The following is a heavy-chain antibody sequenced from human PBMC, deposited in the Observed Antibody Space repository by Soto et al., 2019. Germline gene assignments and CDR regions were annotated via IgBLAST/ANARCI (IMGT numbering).Heavy chain of an antibody. J-gene: IGHJ3*02. CDR1: GGSFSGYY. CDR2: INHSGST. V-gene: IGHV4-34*01. CDR3: ARVGGCSSTSCLAGAFDI. Sequence: QVQLQQWGAGLLKPSETLSLTCAVYGGSFSGYYWSWIRQPPGKGLEWIGEINHSGSTNYHPSLKSRVTISVDTSKNQFSLKLSSVTAADTAVYYCARVGGCSSTSCLAGAFDIWGQGTMVTVSS. D-gene: IGHD2-2*01.